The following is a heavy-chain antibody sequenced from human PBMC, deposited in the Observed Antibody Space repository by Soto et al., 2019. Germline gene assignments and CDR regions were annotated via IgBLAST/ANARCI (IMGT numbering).Heavy chain of an antibody. CDR3: ARERVVSSVPTLEYAFDI. D-gene: IGHD6-25*01. Sequence: SETLSLTCTVSGGSISSYYWSWIRQPPGKGLEWIGYVYSSGNTDYNPSLKSRVTISVDTSRNQFSLKLSSVTAADTAVYYCARERVVSSVPTLEYAFDIWGQGTTVTVSS. V-gene: IGHV4-59*01. CDR2: VYSSGNT. CDR1: GGSISSYY. J-gene: IGHJ3*02.